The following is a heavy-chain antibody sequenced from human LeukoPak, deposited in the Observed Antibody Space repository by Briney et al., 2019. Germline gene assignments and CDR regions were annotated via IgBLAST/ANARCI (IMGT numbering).Heavy chain of an antibody. CDR2: IYHSGST. CDR3: ARVRNYYDSSAYRPFDY. D-gene: IGHD3-22*01. V-gene: IGHV4-30-2*01. CDR1: GGSISSGGYY. Sequence: SETLSLTCTVSGGSISSGGYYWSWIRQPPGKGLEWIGYIYHSGSTYYNPSLKSRVTISVDRSKNQFSLKLSSVTAADTAVYYCARVRNYYDSSAYRPFDYWGQGTLVTVST. J-gene: IGHJ4*02.